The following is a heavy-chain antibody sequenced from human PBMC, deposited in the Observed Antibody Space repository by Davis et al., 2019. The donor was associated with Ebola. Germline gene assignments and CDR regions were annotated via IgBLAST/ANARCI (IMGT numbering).Heavy chain of an antibody. J-gene: IGHJ4*02. V-gene: IGHV3-11*04. Sequence: GESLKISCAASGFTFSDYYMSWIRQAPGKGLEWVSYISSSGSTIYYADSVKGRFTISRDNAKNSLYLQMNSLRAEDTAVYYCARNDILTGYLMSYYFDYWGQGTLVTVSS. D-gene: IGHD3-9*01. CDR2: ISSSGSTI. CDR1: GFTFSDYY. CDR3: ARNDILTGYLMSYYFDY.